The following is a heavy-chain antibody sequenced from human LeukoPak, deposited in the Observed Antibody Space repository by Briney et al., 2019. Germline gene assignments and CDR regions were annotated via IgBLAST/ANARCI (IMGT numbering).Heavy chain of an antibody. CDR1: GLTFDDYG. V-gene: IGHV3-20*04. Sequence: PRGTLRLSCVVSGLTFDDYGMSWVRQAPGKGLEWVSGIYLNGGTTTYADSVKCRFSISRDNAKNSLYLQMNSLRVEDTAFYYCARNSGANVYTYAFQYWGRGTLVTVSS. J-gene: IGHJ4*02. CDR2: IYLNGGTT. CDR3: ARNSGANVYTYAFQY. D-gene: IGHD1-26*01.